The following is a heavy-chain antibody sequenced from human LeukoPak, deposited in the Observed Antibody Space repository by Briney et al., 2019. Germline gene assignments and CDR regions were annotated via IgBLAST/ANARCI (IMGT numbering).Heavy chain of an antibody. CDR2: IWYDGSNK. D-gene: IGHD6-6*01. V-gene: IGHV3-33*01. CDR1: GFTFSSYG. CDR3: ARDQAESSGFDY. J-gene: IGHJ4*02. Sequence: PGGSLRLSSAASGFTFSSYGMHWVRQAPGKGLEWVAVIWYDGSNKYYADSVKGRFTISRDNSKNTLYLQMNSLRAEDTAVYYCARDQAESSGFDYWGQGTLVTVSS.